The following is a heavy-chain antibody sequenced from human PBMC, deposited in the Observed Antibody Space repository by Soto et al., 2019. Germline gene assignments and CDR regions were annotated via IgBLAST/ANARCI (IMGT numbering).Heavy chain of an antibody. D-gene: IGHD6-13*01. CDR1: GGPISSFY. Sequence: QVQLQESGPGLVKPSETLSLTCTVSGGPISSFYWRWIRQPAGKGLEWIGRIYSSGRNNYTPSLKSRAPVSVATSKNHCSLRLSSVTAADTAMYYCARGSSRWDYWGQGTLVTVSS. CDR3: ARGSSRWDY. V-gene: IGHV4-4*07. CDR2: IYSSGRN. J-gene: IGHJ4*02.